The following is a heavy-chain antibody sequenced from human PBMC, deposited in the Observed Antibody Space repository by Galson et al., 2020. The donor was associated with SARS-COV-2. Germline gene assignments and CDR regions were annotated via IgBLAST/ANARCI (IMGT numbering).Heavy chain of an antibody. J-gene: IGHJ4*02. V-gene: IGHV3-33*01. CDR1: GFTFRSYG. Sequence: GGSLRLSCAASGFTFRSYGMHWVRQAPGKGLEWVAVIWSDGSNQYYADSVKGRFTISRDNSTNTLYLQMNSLRAEDTAVYYCASEVVGYYDSSGSGSDYWGQGTLVTVSS. CDR3: ASEVVGYYDSSGSGSDY. D-gene: IGHD3-22*01. CDR2: IWSDGSNQ.